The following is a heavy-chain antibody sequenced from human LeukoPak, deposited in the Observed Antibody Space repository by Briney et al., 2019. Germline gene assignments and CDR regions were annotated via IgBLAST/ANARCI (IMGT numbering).Heavy chain of an antibody. Sequence: GGSLRLSCAASGFTFSSYWMSWVRQAPGKGLEWVANIKQDGSEKYYVDSVKGRFTISRDNAKNSLYLQMNSLRAEDTAVYYCARDSIAANYYYYYYYMDVWGKGTTVTVSS. J-gene: IGHJ6*03. V-gene: IGHV3-7*01. CDR1: GFTFSSYW. CDR3: ARDSIAANYYYYYYYMDV. CDR2: IKQDGSEK. D-gene: IGHD6-13*01.